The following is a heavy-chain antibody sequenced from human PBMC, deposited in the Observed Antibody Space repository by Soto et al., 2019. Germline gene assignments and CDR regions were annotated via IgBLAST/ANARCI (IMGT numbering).Heavy chain of an antibody. CDR1: GGTFSSYA. V-gene: IGHV1-69*13. Sequence: SVKVSCKASGGTFSSYAISWVRQAPGQGLEWMGGIIPIFGTANYAQKFQGRVTITADESTSTAYMELSSLRSEDTAVYYCARDITVRGVIYYYYGMDVWGQGTTVTVSS. CDR3: ARDITVRGVIYYYYGMDV. CDR2: IIPIFGTA. J-gene: IGHJ6*02. D-gene: IGHD3-10*01.